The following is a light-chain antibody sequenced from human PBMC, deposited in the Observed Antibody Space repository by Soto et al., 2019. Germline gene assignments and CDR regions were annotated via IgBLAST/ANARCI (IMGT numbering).Light chain of an antibody. CDR2: GAS. Sequence: EIVLTQSPGTMSLSPGERATLSCRASQSVRNSYLAWYQQKPGQAPRLLIYGASSRAPGIPDRFSGSGTGTDFTLTISRLEPEDFAVYFCQQYDSLSRTFGQGTKVEIK. CDR1: QSVRNSY. CDR3: QQYDSLSRT. V-gene: IGKV3-20*01. J-gene: IGKJ1*01.